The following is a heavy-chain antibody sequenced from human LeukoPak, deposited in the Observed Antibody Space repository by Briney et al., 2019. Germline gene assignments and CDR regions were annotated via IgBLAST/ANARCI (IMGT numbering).Heavy chain of an antibody. CDR3: ARGPRQYSSSSGVDY. D-gene: IGHD6-6*01. CDR1: GGSISSGSYY. V-gene: IGHV4-61*02. Sequence: PSETLPLTCTVSGGSISSGSYYWSWIRQPAGKGLEWIGRIYTSGSTNYNPSLKSRVTISVDTSKNQFSLKLSSVTAADTAVYYCARGPRQYSSSSGVDYWGQGTLVTVSS. CDR2: IYTSGST. J-gene: IGHJ4*02.